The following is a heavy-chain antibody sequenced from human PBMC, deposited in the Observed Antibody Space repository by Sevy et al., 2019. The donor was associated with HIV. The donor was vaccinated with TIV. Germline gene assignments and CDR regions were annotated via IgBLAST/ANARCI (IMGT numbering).Heavy chain of an antibody. D-gene: IGHD2-8*01. V-gene: IGHV3-30-3*01. Sequence: GGSLRLSCAASGFTFSSYAMNWVRQAPGKGLEWVAVISYDGSNKYYADSVKGRFTISRDNSKNTLYLQMNSLRAEDTAVYYCAREFPEGAGLEPNGGYYYGMDVWGQGTTVTVSS. CDR1: GFTFSSYA. CDR2: ISYDGSNK. CDR3: AREFPEGAGLEPNGGYYYGMDV. J-gene: IGHJ6*02.